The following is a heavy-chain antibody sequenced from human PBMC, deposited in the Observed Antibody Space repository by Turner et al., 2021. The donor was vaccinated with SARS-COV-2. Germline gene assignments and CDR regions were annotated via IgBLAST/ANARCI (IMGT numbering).Heavy chain of an antibody. CDR3: ARGYSSGWYQSGAFDI. Sequence: EVPLVESGGGWIQPGGSLRLSCAASGFTVSSNYMSWVRQAPGKGLEWVSVIYSGGSTYYADSVKGRFTISRDNSKNTLYLQMNSLRAEDTAVYYCARGYSSGWYQSGAFDIWGQGTMVTVSS. V-gene: IGHV3-53*01. J-gene: IGHJ3*02. CDR1: GFTVSSNY. D-gene: IGHD6-19*01. CDR2: IYSGGST.